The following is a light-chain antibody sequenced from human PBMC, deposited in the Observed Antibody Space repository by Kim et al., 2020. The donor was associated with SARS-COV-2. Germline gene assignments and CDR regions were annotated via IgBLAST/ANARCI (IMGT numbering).Light chain of an antibody. CDR1: QSVGNF. CDR2: DAS. CDR3: QQRSNWPWT. V-gene: IGKV3-11*01. J-gene: IGKJ1*01. Sequence: LSPGDGPSLSCRASQSVGNFLAWYQHNPGQAPRLLIHDASNGATGIPARFSGSGSGTDFTITISSLAPEDFAVYYCQQRSNWPWTFGQGTKVDIK.